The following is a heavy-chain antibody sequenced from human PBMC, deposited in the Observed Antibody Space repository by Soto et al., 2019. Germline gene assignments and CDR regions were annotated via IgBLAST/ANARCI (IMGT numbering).Heavy chain of an antibody. D-gene: IGHD1-7*01. CDR2: ISQSAGGNT. CDR1: GFTFVSYG. V-gene: IGHV3-23*01. J-gene: IGHJ4*02. Sequence: PGWSLRLSCASSGFTFVSYGMIWVRQAPGKGLEWVSAISQSAGGNTYYADSVKGRFTISRDDSKNTLYLQMDSLRPEDTAQYYCAGWNYDYWGQGTQVTVS. CDR3: AGWNYDY.